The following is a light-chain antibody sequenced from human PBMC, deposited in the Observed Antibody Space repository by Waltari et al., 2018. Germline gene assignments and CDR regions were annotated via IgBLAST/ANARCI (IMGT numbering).Light chain of an antibody. V-gene: IGLV1-44*01. CDR1: NSNIGGNF. CDR3: AVWDDSLGGV. Sequence: QSILTQQPSVSGTPGQRVTISCSGSNSNIGGNFVNWYQQLPGKAPKLLIYNDKQGPSGVPDRFSASKSGTSAALAITGLQSEDEADYYCAVWDDSLGGVFGGGTKLTVL. CDR2: NDK. J-gene: IGLJ3*02.